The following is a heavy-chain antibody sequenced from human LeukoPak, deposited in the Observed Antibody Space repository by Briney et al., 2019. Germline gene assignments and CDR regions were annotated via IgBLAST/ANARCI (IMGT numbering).Heavy chain of an antibody. CDR3: ARAPLSDYDILTGYRSWFDP. J-gene: IGHJ5*02. CDR1: GYTFTSYG. V-gene: IGHV1-18*01. Sequence: ASVKVSCKASGYTFTSYGISWVRQAPGQGLEWMGWISAYNGNTNYAQKLQGRVTMTTDTSTSTAYMELRCLRSDDTAVYYCARAPLSDYDILTGYRSWFDPWGQGTLVTVSS. CDR2: ISAYNGNT. D-gene: IGHD3-9*01.